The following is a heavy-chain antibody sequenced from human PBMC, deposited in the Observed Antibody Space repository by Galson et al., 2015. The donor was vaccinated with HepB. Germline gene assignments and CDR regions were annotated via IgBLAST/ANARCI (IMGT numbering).Heavy chain of an antibody. J-gene: IGHJ3*02. CDR3: ARVIVEDDAFDI. CDR1: GFTFSDYY. D-gene: IGHD2-15*01. Sequence: SLRLSCAASGFTFSDYYMSWIRQAPGKGLEWVSYISSSGSTIYYADSVKGRFTISRDNAKNSLYLQMNSLRAEDTAVYYCARVIVEDDAFDIWGQGTMVTVSS. V-gene: IGHV3-11*01. CDR2: ISSSGSTI.